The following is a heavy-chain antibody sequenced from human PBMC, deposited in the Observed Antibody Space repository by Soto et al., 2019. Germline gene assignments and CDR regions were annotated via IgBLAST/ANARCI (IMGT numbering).Heavy chain of an antibody. J-gene: IGHJ6*02. CDR2: IIPIFGTA. V-gene: IGHV1-69*01. Sequence: QVQLVQSGAEVKKPGSSVKVSCKASGGTFSSYAISWVRQAPGQGLEWMGGIIPIFGTANYAQKFQGRVTITADESTSTAYRELSSLRSEDTAVYYCARGSRYYDSSGYYPIDYYYYYGMDVWGQGTTVTVSS. CDR3: ARGSRYYDSSGYYPIDYYYYYGMDV. CDR1: GGTFSSYA. D-gene: IGHD3-22*01.